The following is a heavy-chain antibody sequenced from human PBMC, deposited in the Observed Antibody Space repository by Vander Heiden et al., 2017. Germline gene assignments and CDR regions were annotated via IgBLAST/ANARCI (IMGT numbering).Heavy chain of an antibody. D-gene: IGHD2-21*01. CDR3: ASAYCEDVSCYSLGLGY. CDR2: INPSSGGT. Sequence: QVQLVQSGAEVKKPGASVKVSCKASGYTFTGYYIHWVRQAPGQGLEWMGWINPSSGGTNYAREFQGRVTLTTDTSISTAYMDLSSLKSGDSAIYYCASAYCEDVSCYSLGLGYWGQGTLVSVSS. V-gene: IGHV1-2*02. J-gene: IGHJ4*02. CDR1: GYTFTGYY.